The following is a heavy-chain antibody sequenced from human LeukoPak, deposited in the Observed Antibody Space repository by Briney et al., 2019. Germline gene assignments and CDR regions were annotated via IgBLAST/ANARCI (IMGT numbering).Heavy chain of an antibody. CDR1: GFTLSSYA. CDR3: ARAKEGVDY. Sequence: GGSLRLSCAASGFTLSSYAMSWVRQAPGKGLKWVSTINDNGDGTYYADSVKGRFTISRDNSYNTVSLQMNSLRDEDTGVYYCARAKEGVDYWGQGTLVTVSS. CDR2: INDNGDGT. V-gene: IGHV3-23*01. J-gene: IGHJ4*02.